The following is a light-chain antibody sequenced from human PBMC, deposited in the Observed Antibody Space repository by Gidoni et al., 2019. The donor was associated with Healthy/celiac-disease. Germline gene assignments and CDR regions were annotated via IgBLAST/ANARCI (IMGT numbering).Light chain of an antibody. Sequence: DIVITQSPDPLAVSLGERATINCKSSQSVLYSSNNKNYLAWYQQKPGQPPKLLIYWASTRESGVPDRFSGNGSGTDFTLTISSLQAEDVAVYYCQQYYSTPQTFGQGTKVEIK. V-gene: IGKV4-1*01. CDR1: QSVLYSSNNKNY. CDR3: QQYYSTPQT. J-gene: IGKJ1*01. CDR2: WAS.